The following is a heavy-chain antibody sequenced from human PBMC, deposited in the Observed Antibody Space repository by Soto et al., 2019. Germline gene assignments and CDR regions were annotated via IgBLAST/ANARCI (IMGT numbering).Heavy chain of an antibody. D-gene: IGHD3-10*02. Sequence: QVHLVESGGGVVQPGGSLRLSCAGSGFTYSDYGMHWVRQAPGKGLEWVAVLWYDGSGEYYTDSVRGRFTISRVNSKNTLYLQMNNLRDEDTGVYYCARDSVRFVEHFSKDYFDYWGQGTRVTASS. CDR2: LWYDGSGE. V-gene: IGHV3-33*08. J-gene: IGHJ4*02. CDR3: ARDSVRFVEHFSKDYFDY. CDR1: GFTYSDYG.